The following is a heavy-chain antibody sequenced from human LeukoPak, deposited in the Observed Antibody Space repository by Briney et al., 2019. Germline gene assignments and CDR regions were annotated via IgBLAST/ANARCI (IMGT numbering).Heavy chain of an antibody. D-gene: IGHD2-21*01. CDR3: ARGDCSGSICYSPMDV. J-gene: IGHJ6*03. CDR2: IYTSGST. V-gene: IGHV4-4*07. Sequence: SETLSLTCTVSGGSISSYYWSWIRQPAGKGLEWIGRIYTSGSTNYNPSLKSRVTISVDTSKNQFSLKVSSVTAADTAVYYCARGDCSGSICYSPMDVGGTGTTVTVSS. CDR1: GGSISSYY.